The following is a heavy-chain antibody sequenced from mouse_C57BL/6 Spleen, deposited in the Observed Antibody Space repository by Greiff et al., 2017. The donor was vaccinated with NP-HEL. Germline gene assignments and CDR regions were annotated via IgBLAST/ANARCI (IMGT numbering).Heavy chain of an antibody. J-gene: IGHJ1*03. V-gene: IGHV5-6*01. D-gene: IGHD4-1*01. CDR2: ISSGGSYT. CDR3: ARQGNWDWYFDV. CDR1: GFTFSSYG. Sequence: EVQLMESGGDLVKPGGSLKLSCAASGFTFSSYGLSWVRQTPDKRLEWVATISSGGSYTYYPDSVKGRFTISRDNAKNTLYLQMSSLKSEDTAMYYCARQGNWDWYFDVWGTGTTVTVSS.